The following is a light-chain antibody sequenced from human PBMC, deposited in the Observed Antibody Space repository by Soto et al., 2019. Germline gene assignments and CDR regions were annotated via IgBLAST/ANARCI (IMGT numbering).Light chain of an antibody. Sequence: QSVLTQPASVSGSPGQSITISCTGTSSDVGGYTYVSWYQPHPGKAPKLMIYDVSNRPSGVSNRVSGSKSGNTAALTISGRPAEDASDYYCNSYTSRSTLVVFGGGTKVTVL. J-gene: IGLJ2*01. CDR1: SSDVGGYTY. CDR3: NSYTSRSTLVV. V-gene: IGLV2-14*01. CDR2: DVS.